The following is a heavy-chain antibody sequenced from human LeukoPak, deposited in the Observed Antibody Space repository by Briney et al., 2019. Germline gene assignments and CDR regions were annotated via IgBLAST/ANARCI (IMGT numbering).Heavy chain of an antibody. CDR3: ARRDSVTDAFDI. V-gene: IGHV4-30-2*01. D-gene: IGHD3-10*01. J-gene: IGHJ3*02. CDR1: GGSISSGGYS. Sequence: SETLSLTCAVSGGSISSGGYSWSWLRQPPGKGLEWIGYIYHSGSTYYNPSLKSRVTISVDRSKNQFSLKLSSVTAADTAVYYCARRDSVTDAFDIWGQGTTVTVSS. CDR2: IYHSGST.